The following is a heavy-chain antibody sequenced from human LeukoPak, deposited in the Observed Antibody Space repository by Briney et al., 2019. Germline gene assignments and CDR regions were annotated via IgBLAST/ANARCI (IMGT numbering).Heavy chain of an antibody. CDR1: GFAFSSYS. CDR3: ARAGGYSSSWYRQVRYFDY. CDR2: ISSSSSYI. J-gene: IGHJ4*02. V-gene: IGHV3-21*04. Sequence: PGGSLRLSCAASGFAFSSYSMNWVRQAPGKGLEWVSSISSSSSYIYYADSVKGRFTISRDNAKNSLYLQMNSLRAEDTAVYYCARAGGYSSSWYRQVRYFDYWGQGTLVTVSS. D-gene: IGHD6-13*01.